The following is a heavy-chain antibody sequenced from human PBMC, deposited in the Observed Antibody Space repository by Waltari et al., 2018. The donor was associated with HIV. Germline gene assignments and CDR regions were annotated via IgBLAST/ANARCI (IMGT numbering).Heavy chain of an antibody. V-gene: IGHV3-23*01. CDR2: ISANGGAK. CDR1: GFSFRTFA. CDR3: ATDPNGDYVGAFDP. Sequence: VQLLESGGGLVQPGGSLRLSCAASGFSFRTFAMTWVRQAPGRGLEWVSSISANGGAKSYGDSVKGRATIFRDNSKNTLYLQLNSLRVDDTAVYYCATDPNGDYVGAFDPWGQGTLVTVSS. D-gene: IGHD4-17*01. J-gene: IGHJ5*02.